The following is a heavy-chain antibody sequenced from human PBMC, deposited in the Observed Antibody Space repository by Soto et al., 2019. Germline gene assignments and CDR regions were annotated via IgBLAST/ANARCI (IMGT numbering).Heavy chain of an antibody. J-gene: IGHJ4*02. CDR3: AKDRGFGVVKVFAY. CDR2: ISWNSGSI. D-gene: IGHD3-3*01. V-gene: IGHV3-9*01. CDR1: GFTFDDYA. Sequence: GGSLRLSCAASGFTFDDYAMHWVRQAPGKGLEWVSGISWNSGSIGYADSVKGQFTISRDNAKNSLYLQMNSLRAEDTALYYCAKDRGFGVVKVFAYWGQGTLVTVSS.